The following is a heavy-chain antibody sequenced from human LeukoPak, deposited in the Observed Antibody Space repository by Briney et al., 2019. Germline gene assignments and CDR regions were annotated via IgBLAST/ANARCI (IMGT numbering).Heavy chain of an antibody. CDR1: GYTFSGYY. D-gene: IGHD6-13*01. CDR2: INLNSGGT. CDR3: ARGQQLVHFDY. J-gene: IGHJ4*02. V-gene: IGHV1-2*02. Sequence: ASVKVSCKASGYTFSGYYMHWVRQAPGQGLEWMGGINLNSGGTNYAQKFQGRVTMTRDTSISTAYMELSSLRSDDTAVYYCARGQQLVHFDYWGQGTLVTVSS.